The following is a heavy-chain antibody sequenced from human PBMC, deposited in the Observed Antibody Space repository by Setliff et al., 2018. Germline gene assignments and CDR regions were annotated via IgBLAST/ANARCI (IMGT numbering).Heavy chain of an antibody. V-gene: IGHV4-39*07. CDR2: IYNSGYT. Sequence: SETLSLTCSVSGGSFTNTNNYWGWIRQPPGKGLEWIGSIYNSGYTHYKPSLQSRATMSVDTSKSQFSLNLSNVTAADTAVYYCASGLGFDYWGPGSLVTVSS. CDR3: ASGLGFDY. D-gene: IGHD7-27*01. J-gene: IGHJ4*01. CDR1: GGSFTNTNNY.